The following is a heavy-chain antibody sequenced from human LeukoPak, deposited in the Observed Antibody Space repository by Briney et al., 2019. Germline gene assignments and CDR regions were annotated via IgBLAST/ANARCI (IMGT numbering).Heavy chain of an antibody. V-gene: IGHV3-33*08. CDR1: GFTFRGYG. Sequence: GRSLRLSCVASGFTFRGYGMPWVRQAPGKGLEWVAAIWNDGSNKYYADSVKGRFTISRDNSKNTLYLQMNSLRGEDTAVYYCATNRQDSRVAVAADDRGPGTLVTVSS. CDR2: IWNDGSNK. J-gene: IGHJ4*02. D-gene: IGHD6-19*01. CDR3: ATNRQDSRVAVAADD.